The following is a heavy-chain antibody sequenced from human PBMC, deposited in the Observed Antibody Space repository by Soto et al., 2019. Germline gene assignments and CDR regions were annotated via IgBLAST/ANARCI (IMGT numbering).Heavy chain of an antibody. Sequence: PGESLKISCKGSGYSFISYWIGWVRQMPGKGLEWMGIIYPGDSDTRYSPSFQGQVTISADKSISTAYLQWSSLKASDTAMYYCARETTVTKDYYYGMDVWGQGTTVTVSS. CDR2: IYPGDSDT. CDR3: ARETTVTKDYYYGMDV. D-gene: IGHD4-17*01. CDR1: GYSFISYW. J-gene: IGHJ6*02. V-gene: IGHV5-51*01.